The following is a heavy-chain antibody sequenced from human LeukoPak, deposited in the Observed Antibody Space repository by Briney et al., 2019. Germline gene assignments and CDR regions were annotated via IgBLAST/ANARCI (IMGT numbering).Heavy chain of an antibody. D-gene: IGHD6-6*01. V-gene: IGHV3-7*01. J-gene: IGHJ5*02. CDR2: IKQDGSEK. CDR1: GFTFSSYW. CDR3: ARGRPEYSSSSRFDP. Sequence: PGGSLRLSCAASGFTFSSYWMSWVRQAPGKGLEWVANIKQDGSEKYHVDSVKGRFTISRDNAKNSLYLQMNSLRAEDTAVYYCARGRPEYSSSSRFDPWGQGTLVTVSS.